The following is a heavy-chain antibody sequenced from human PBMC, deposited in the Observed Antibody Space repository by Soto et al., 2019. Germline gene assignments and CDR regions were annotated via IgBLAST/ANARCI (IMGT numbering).Heavy chain of an antibody. CDR2: IYYSGST. J-gene: IGHJ4*02. V-gene: IGHV4-31*03. D-gene: IGHD3-22*01. CDR3: ARAGSYYDSSGYYYGFDY. CDR1: GGSISSGGYY. Sequence: PSETLSLTCTVSGGSISSGGYYWSWIRQHPGKGLEWIGYIYYSGSTYYNPSLKSRVTISVDTSKNQFSLRLSSVTAADTAVYYCARAGSYYDSSGYYYGFDYWGQGTLVTVSS.